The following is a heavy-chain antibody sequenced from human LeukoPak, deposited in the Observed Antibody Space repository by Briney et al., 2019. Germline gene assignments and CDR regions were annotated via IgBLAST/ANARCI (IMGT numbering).Heavy chain of an antibody. CDR2: INGNGGGS. CDR1: GFTFSDHA. V-gene: IGHV3-23*01. D-gene: IGHD3/OR15-3a*01. J-gene: IGHJ4*02. Sequence: GGSLRLSCAASGFTFSDHAMSWVRQAPAKGLEWVSSINGNGGGSYYIDSVKGRFTVSRDNTKNSLYLQMNSLRAEDTAVFYCARDQYDTWSRRGNFDSWGQGTLVIVSS. CDR3: ARDQYDTWSRRGNFDS.